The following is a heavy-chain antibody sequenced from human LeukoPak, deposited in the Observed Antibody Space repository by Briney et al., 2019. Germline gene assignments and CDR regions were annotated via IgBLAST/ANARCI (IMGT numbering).Heavy chain of an antibody. CDR3: ARHHMGAARDFDY. Sequence: GESLKISCKGSGYSFTSYWISWVRQMPGKGLEWMGRIDPSDSYTNYSPSFQGHVTISADKSISTAYLQWSSLKASDTAMYYCARHHMGAARDFDYWGQGTLVTVSS. V-gene: IGHV5-10-1*01. CDR1: GYSFTSYW. J-gene: IGHJ4*02. CDR2: IDPSDSYT. D-gene: IGHD1-26*01.